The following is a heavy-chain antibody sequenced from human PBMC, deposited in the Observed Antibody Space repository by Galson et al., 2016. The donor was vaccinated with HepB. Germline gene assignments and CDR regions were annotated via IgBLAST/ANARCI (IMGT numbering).Heavy chain of an antibody. J-gene: IGHJ5*02. CDR2: TYLRAMWYN. V-gene: IGHV6-1*01. Sequence: CAISGDSVSSNKVVWNWIRQSPSRGLEWLGRTYLRAMWYNDYASSVRSRITIHPDISKNQFSLQLNSVPPEDTAVYYCARGVTTQAGWKWFDPRGQGTLVTVSS. CDR1: GDSVSSNKVV. D-gene: IGHD2-21*02. CDR3: ARGVTTQAGWKWFDP.